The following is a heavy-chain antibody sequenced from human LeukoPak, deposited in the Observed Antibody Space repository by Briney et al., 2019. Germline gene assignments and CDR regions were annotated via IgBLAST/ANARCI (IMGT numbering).Heavy chain of an antibody. Sequence: GESLKISCKGSGYSFTSYWIGWVRQMPGKGLEWMGIIYPGDSDTRYSPSFRGQVTISADKSISTAYLQWSSLKASDTAMYYCARQYYGILTGYYMGNWFDPWGQGTLVTVSS. CDR2: IYPGDSDT. V-gene: IGHV5-51*01. CDR1: GYSFTSYW. CDR3: ARQYYGILTGYYMGNWFDP. J-gene: IGHJ5*02. D-gene: IGHD3-9*01.